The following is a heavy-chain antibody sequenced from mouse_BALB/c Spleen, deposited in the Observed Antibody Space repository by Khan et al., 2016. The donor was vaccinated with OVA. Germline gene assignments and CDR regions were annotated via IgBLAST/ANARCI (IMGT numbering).Heavy chain of an antibody. CDR1: GYTFNDFA. CDR3: GRGSGNARLGC. V-gene: IGHV1S137*01. Sequence: QVRLQQSGAGLVRPGVSVKISCKGSGYTFNDFAMHWVQQSHAKRLEWIGVISTYYGDVTYNQNFKDKATMTVNRSSSTAYMDLARLTSEDSGIFYCGRGSGNARLGCWGQGTLVTVAA. D-gene: IGHD1-3*01. J-gene: IGHJ3*01. CDR2: ISTYYGDV.